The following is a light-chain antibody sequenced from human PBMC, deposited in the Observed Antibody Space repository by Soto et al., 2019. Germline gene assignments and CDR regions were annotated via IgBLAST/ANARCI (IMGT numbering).Light chain of an antibody. J-gene: IGLJ1*01. CDR1: SSDIGGFYY. V-gene: IGLV2-14*01. CDR3: SSYTSSSTPYV. CDR2: EVS. Sequence: QSVLTQPASVSGSPGQSITTSCTGTSSDIGGFYYVSWYQHHPGKDPKLMIYEVSNRPSGVSNRFSGSKSGNTASLTISGLQAEDEADYYCSSYTSSSTPYVFGTGTKVTVL.